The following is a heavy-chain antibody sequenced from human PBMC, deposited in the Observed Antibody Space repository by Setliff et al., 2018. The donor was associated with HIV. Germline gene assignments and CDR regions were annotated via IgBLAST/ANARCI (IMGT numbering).Heavy chain of an antibody. J-gene: IGHJ1*01. CDR3: ARQYGAVKSVVTVVAKYFPH. V-gene: IGHV4-39*01. CDR1: GGSIRSSSYY. Sequence: ETLSLTCNVSGGSIRSSSYYWGWIRQPPGKGLEWIGSIYYRGSTYYNPSLKSRLTISVDTSKNHFSLKLTSVTAADTAVYYCARQYGAVKSVVTVVAKYFPHWGQGTLVTVSS. D-gene: IGHD2-21*02. CDR2: IYYRGST.